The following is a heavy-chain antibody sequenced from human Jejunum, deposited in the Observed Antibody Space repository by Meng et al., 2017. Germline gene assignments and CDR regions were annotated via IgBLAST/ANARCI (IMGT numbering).Heavy chain of an antibody. Sequence: GESLKISCAASGFTFIKYWTAWVRQAPGKGLEWVGNIRPDGSEINYVDSVKGRFTISRDNGDNSLYLQMNSLRTEDTAVYYCATKAAPGYGMDFWGRGTTVTVSS. J-gene: IGHJ6*02. D-gene: IGHD6-13*01. V-gene: IGHV3-7*01. CDR1: GFTFIKYW. CDR2: IRPDGSEI. CDR3: ATKAAPGYGMDF.